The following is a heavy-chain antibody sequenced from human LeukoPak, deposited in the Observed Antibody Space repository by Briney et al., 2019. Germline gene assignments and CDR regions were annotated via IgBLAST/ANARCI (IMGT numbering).Heavy chain of an antibody. D-gene: IGHD5-24*01. CDR2: ISYDGSNK. CDR3: AKDLGRLAPNAFDI. V-gene: IGHV3-30*18. Sequence: GGSLRLSCAASGFTFNSYGMHWVRQAPGNGLEWATVISYDGSNKYYADSVKGRFTISRDNSKNTLYLQMISLRAEDTAVYYCAKDLGRLAPNAFDIWGQGTMVTVSS. J-gene: IGHJ3*02. CDR1: GFTFNSYG.